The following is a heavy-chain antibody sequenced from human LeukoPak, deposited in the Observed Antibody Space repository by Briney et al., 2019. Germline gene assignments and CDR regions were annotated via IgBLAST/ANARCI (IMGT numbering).Heavy chain of an antibody. CDR2: LFYDGNTK. V-gene: IGHV3-33*01. CDR3: ARDHRPEIQYYYMDV. CDR1: GFSLSNYG. Sequence: GGSLRLSCAASGFSLSNYGMHWVRQAPGKGLEWVAALFYDGNTKHYADSVKGRFTISRDISKNTFYLQMNSLTAEDTAVYYCARDHRPEIQYYYMDVWGKGTTVAVSS. J-gene: IGHJ6*03. D-gene: IGHD1-14*01.